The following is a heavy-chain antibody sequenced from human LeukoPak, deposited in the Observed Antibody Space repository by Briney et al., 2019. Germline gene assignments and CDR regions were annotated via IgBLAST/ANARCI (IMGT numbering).Heavy chain of an antibody. CDR1: GFTFSSFS. V-gene: IGHV3-21*01. Sequence: GGSLRLSCAASGFTFSSFSMNWVRQAPGKGLEWVSSISSSTTYIYYADSVKGRFTISRDNAKHSLYLQMNSLRAEDTAVYYCARGEPGFGGLPTVLDNWGQGTLVTVSS. J-gene: IGHJ4*02. D-gene: IGHD4-23*01. CDR2: ISSSTTYI. CDR3: ARGEPGFGGLPTVLDN.